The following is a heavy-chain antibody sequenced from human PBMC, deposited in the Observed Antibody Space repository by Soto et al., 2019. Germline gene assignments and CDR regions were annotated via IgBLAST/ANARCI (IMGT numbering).Heavy chain of an antibody. Sequence: SETLSLTCTVSGGSISSDYWSWIRQPPGKGLEWIGYIYYSGSTNYNPSLQRRLTISVDTSKNEFSLKVSAVTAADTAVYYCASHSYVGNTQFDYWGQGTLVTVSS. CDR2: IYYSGST. CDR1: GGSISSDY. D-gene: IGHD3-16*01. CDR3: ASHSYVGNTQFDY. J-gene: IGHJ4*02. V-gene: IGHV4-59*01.